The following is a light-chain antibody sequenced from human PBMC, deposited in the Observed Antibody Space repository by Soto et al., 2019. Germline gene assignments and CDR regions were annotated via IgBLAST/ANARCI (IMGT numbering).Light chain of an antibody. V-gene: IGLV2-8*01. J-gene: IGLJ1*01. Sequence: QSALTQPPPASGSPGQSVTISCTGTSSDVGAYNFVSWYQQHPGKAPKLIISEVSKRPSGVPDRFSGSKSGNTASLTVSGLQAEDEADYYCSSHAGSIHFYVFGTGTKVTVL. CDR3: SSHAGSIHFYV. CDR2: EVS. CDR1: SSDVGAYNF.